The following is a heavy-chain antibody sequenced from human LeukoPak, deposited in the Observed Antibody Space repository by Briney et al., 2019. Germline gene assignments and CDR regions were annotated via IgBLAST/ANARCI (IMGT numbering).Heavy chain of an antibody. CDR2: ISSSSSYI. Sequence: GGSLRLSCAASGFTFSSYTMNWVRQAPGKGLEWVSYISSSSSYIYYADSVKGRFTISRDNAENSLYLQMNSLRAEDTAVYYCARGSEGYCSSGGCYYGMDVWGQGTTVTVSS. J-gene: IGHJ6*01. CDR1: GFTFSSYT. D-gene: IGHD2-15*01. CDR3: ARGSEGYCSSGGCYYGMDV. V-gene: IGHV3-21*01.